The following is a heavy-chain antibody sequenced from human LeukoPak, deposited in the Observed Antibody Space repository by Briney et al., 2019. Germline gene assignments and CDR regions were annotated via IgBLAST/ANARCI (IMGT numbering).Heavy chain of an antibody. V-gene: IGHV1-46*01. J-gene: IGHJ5*02. CDR2: INPSGGST. Sequence: ASVKVSCKASGYTFTSYYMHWVRQAPGQGLELMGIINPSGGSTSYAQKFQGRVTMTRDTSTSTVYMELSSLRSDDTAVYYCARDRGQWPVRGWFDPWGQGTLVTASS. CDR1: GYTFTSYY. D-gene: IGHD6-19*01. CDR3: ARDRGQWPVRGWFDP.